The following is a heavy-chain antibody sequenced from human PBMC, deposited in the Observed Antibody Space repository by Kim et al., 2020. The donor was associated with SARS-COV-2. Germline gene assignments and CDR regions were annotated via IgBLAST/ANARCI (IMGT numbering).Heavy chain of an antibody. D-gene: IGHD1-26*01. CDR2: MKTKSDGGTT. CDR1: GFTFSSAY. CDR3: TTDLVLSFFFAY. J-gene: IGHJ4*02. Sequence: GGSLRLSCTASGFTFSSAYMSWVRQAPGKGLEWIGRMKTKSDGGTTDYIASVKGRFTISRDDSKNMLSLEMNSLQTEDTAVDWCTTDLVLSFFFAYWGQGTLVTVSS. V-gene: IGHV3-15*05.